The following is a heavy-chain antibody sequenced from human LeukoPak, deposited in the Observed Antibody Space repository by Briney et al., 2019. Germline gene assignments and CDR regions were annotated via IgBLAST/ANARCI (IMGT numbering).Heavy chain of an antibody. J-gene: IGHJ2*01. CDR2: ISHSGST. CDR1: GASFRTYY. Sequence: SETLSLTCAVYGASFRTYYWSWIRQPPGKGLEWIGEISHSGSTNYSPSLKSRVTISVDTSKNQFSLRLTSVTAADTAVYYCATPQRDTVRPFDLWGRGTLVTVSS. V-gene: IGHV4-34*01. CDR3: ATPQRDTVRPFDL. D-gene: IGHD4-17*01.